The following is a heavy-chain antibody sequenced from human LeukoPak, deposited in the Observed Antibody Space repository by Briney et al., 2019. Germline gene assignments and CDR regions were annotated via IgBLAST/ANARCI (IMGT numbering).Heavy chain of an antibody. CDR3: AKPPGYCSGGSCYLAS. D-gene: IGHD2-15*01. Sequence: GGSLRLSCAASGFTFSSYAMSLVRQAPGKGLEWVSAISGSGGSTYYADSVKGRFTISRDNSKNTLYLQMNSLRAEDTAVYYCAKPPGYCSGGSCYLASWGQGTLVIVSS. CDR1: GFTFSSYA. J-gene: IGHJ4*02. CDR2: ISGSGGST. V-gene: IGHV3-23*01.